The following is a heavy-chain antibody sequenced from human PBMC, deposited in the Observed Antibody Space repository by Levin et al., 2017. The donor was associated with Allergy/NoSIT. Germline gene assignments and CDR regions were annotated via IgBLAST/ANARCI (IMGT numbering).Heavy chain of an antibody. CDR3: ARDLWGEANYYGSGSYAFDY. V-gene: IGHV3-30-3*01. D-gene: IGHD3-10*01. CDR2: ISYDGSNK. CDR1: GFTFSSYA. Sequence: GGSLRLSCAASGFTFSSYAMHWVRQAPGKGLEWVAVISYDGSNKYYADSVKGRFTISRDNSKNTLYLQMNSLRAEDTAVYYCARDLWGEANYYGSGSYAFDYWGQGTLVTVSS. J-gene: IGHJ4*02.